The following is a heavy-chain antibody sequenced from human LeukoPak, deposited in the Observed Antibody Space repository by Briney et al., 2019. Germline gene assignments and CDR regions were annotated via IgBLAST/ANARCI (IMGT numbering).Heavy chain of an antibody. J-gene: IGHJ4*02. CDR1: GFTFSRYW. CDR3: ARMIAELYDSIGYFDY. Sequence: PGGSLRLSCAASGFTFSRYWMSWVRQAPGKGLEWVANIKQDGSAKNYVDSVRGRFTISRDNAKKSLYLQMNSLRVEDTAVYYCARMIAELYDSIGYFDYWGQGTLVTVSS. CDR2: IKQDGSAK. V-gene: IGHV3-7*01. D-gene: IGHD3-22*01.